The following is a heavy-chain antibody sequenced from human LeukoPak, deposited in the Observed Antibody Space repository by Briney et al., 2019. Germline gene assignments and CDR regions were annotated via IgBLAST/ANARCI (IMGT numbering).Heavy chain of an antibody. D-gene: IGHD2-8*01. J-gene: IGHJ4*02. CDR3: ARDPPAVSINTYA. Sequence: PGGSLRLSCAASGFTVGNNYMNWVRQAPGKGLEWVSLIFSLGETPYADSVKGRFTISRDNSKNTLYLQMNGLRVEDTAVYYCARDPPAVSINTYAWGQGTLVTVSS. CDR2: IFSLGET. V-gene: IGHV3-66*01. CDR1: GFTVGNNY.